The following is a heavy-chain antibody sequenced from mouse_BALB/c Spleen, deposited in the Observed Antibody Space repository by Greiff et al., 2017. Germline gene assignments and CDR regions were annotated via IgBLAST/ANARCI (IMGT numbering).Heavy chain of an antibody. D-gene: IGHD2-4*01. J-gene: IGHJ4*01. V-gene: IGHV14-3*02. Sequence: VQLQQSGAELVKPGASVKLSCTASGFNIKDTYMHWVQQRPEQGLEWIGRIDPANGNTKYDPKFQGKATITADTSSNTAYLQLSSLTSEDTAVYYCARYYDYDDAYYYAMDYWGQGTSVTVSS. CDR3: ARYYDYDDAYYYAMDY. CDR1: GFNIKDTY. CDR2: IDPANGNT.